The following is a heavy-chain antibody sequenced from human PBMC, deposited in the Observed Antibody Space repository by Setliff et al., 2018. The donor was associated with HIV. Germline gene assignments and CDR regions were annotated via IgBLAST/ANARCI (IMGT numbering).Heavy chain of an antibody. CDR1: GITVSGIY. J-gene: IGHJ4*02. Sequence: GGSLRLSCVASGITVSGIYMTWVRQAPGKGLEWVSVINGGTTTYYADSVKGRFTISRDNSKNTLYLQMNSLRAEDTATYYCAKEFEDLSGAYWGQGTLVTVSS. D-gene: IGHD3-10*01. V-gene: IGHV3-66*01. CDR2: INGGTTT. CDR3: AKEFEDLSGAY.